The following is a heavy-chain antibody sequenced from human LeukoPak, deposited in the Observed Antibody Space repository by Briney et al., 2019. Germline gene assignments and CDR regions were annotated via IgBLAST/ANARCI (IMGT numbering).Heavy chain of an antibody. CDR3: ARDVGSSTWWAISAFDI. V-gene: IGHV1-69*04. D-gene: IGHD6-13*01. Sequence: SVKVSCKASGGTFSSYTISWVRQAPGQGLEWMGRIIPILGIANYAQKFQGRVTITADKSTSTAYMELSSLRSDDTAVYYCARDVGSSTWWAISAFDIWGQGTMVTVSS. CDR2: IIPILGIA. J-gene: IGHJ3*02. CDR1: GGTFSSYT.